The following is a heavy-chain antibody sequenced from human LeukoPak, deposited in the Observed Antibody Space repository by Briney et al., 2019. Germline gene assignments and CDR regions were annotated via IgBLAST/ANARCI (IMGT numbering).Heavy chain of an antibody. CDR3: TTDVSSWYVGY. Sequence: GGALRLSCAASGFTFSNAWMSWVRQAPGKGLEWVGRIKSKTDGGTTDYAAPVKGRFTISRDDSKNTLYLQMNSLKTEDTAVYYCTTDVSSWYVGYWGQGTLVTVSS. V-gene: IGHV3-15*01. CDR2: IKSKTDGGTT. D-gene: IGHD6-13*01. CDR1: GFTFSNAW. J-gene: IGHJ4*02.